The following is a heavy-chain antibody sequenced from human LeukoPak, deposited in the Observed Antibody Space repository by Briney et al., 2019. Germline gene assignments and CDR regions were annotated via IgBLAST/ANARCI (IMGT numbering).Heavy chain of an antibody. Sequence: GGSLRLSCAASGFTFSSYSMNWVRQAPGKGLEWVSYISSSSSTIYYADSVKGRFTISRDNAKNSLYLQMNSLRAEDTAVYYCARDLYCSGGSCTPHFDYWGQGTLVTVSS. V-gene: IGHV3-48*04. J-gene: IGHJ4*02. CDR2: ISSSSSTI. D-gene: IGHD2-15*01. CDR3: ARDLYCSGGSCTPHFDY. CDR1: GFTFSSYS.